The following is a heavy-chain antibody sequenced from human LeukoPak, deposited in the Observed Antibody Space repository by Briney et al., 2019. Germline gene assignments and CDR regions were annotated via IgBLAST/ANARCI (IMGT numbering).Heavy chain of an antibody. CDR1: GGSFSGYY. J-gene: IGHJ4*02. CDR3: ARGGFGSGSYYREFDY. Sequence: SETLSLTCAVYGGSFSGYYWSWIRQPPGKGLEWIGEINHSGSTDYNPSLKSRVTISVDTSKNQFSLKLSSVTAADTAVYYCARGGFGSGSYYREFDYWGQGTLVTVSS. CDR2: INHSGST. V-gene: IGHV4-34*01. D-gene: IGHD3-10*01.